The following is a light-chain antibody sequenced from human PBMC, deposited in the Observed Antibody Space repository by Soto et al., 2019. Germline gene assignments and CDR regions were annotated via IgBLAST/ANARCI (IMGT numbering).Light chain of an antibody. CDR2: GAS. Sequence: DIQMTQSPSSLSASVGDRVTITCRAGQTISSYLNWYQQKPGKAPKLLIYGASSLQSGVPSRFSGSGSGTDFTLTISSLQPEDFGTYFCQQSSTSLITFGQGTRLETK. V-gene: IGKV1-39*01. CDR3: QQSSTSLIT. J-gene: IGKJ5*01. CDR1: QTISSY.